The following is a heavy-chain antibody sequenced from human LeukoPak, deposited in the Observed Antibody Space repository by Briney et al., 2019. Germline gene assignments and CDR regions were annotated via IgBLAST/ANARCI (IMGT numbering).Heavy chain of an antibody. CDR3: AKDSLLLSSTY. CDR2: ISGSGGST. D-gene: IGHD3-10*01. Sequence: GGSLRLSCAASGFTFSSYAMSWVRQAPGKGLEWVSAISGSGGSTYYADSVKGRFTISRDNSKNTLYLQMNSLGAEDTAVYYCAKDSLLLSSTYWGQGTLVTVSS. V-gene: IGHV3-23*01. CDR1: GFTFSSYA. J-gene: IGHJ4*02.